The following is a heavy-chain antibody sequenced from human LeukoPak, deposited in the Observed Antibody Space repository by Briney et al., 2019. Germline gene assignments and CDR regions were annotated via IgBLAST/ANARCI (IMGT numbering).Heavy chain of an antibody. J-gene: IGHJ4*02. CDR1: GFTFSSYA. V-gene: IGHV3-23*01. Sequence: PGGSLRLSCAASGFTFSSYAMSWVRQAPGKGLEWVSAISGSGGSTYYADSVKGRFTISRDNSKNTLYLQMNSLRAEDTAVHYCAKDLSTVTTVGPFDYWGQGTLVTVSS. CDR2: ISGSGGST. D-gene: IGHD4-23*01. CDR3: AKDLSTVTTVGPFDY.